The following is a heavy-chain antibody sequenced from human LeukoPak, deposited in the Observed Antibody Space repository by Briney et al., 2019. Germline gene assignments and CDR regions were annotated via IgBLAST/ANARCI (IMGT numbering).Heavy chain of an antibody. D-gene: IGHD2-2*01. CDR3: ARDWGYCSSTSCHNWFDP. Sequence: GGSLRLSCAASGFTFGSYWMSWVRQAPGKGQEWVANIKQDGSEKYYVDSVKGRFTISRDNAKDSLYLQMNSLRAEDTAVYYCARDWGYCSSTSCHNWFDPWGQGTLVTVSS. CDR1: GFTFGSYW. V-gene: IGHV3-7*01. CDR2: IKQDGSEK. J-gene: IGHJ5*02.